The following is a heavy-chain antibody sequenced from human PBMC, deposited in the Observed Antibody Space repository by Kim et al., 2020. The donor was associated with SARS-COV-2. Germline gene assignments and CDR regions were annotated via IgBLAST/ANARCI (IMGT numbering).Heavy chain of an antibody. J-gene: IGHJ4*02. D-gene: IGHD3-10*01. CDR1: GGTFSSYA. CDR3: AREVVRGVYYFDY. V-gene: IGHV1-69*13. Sequence: SVKVSCKASGGTFSSYAISWVRQAPGQGLEWMGGIIPIFGTANYAQKFQGRVTITADESTSTAYMELSSLRSEDTAVYYCAREVVRGVYYFDYWGQGTLVTVSS. CDR2: IIPIFGTA.